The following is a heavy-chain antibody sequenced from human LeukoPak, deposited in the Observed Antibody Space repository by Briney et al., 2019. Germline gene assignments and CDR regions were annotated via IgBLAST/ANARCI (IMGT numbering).Heavy chain of an antibody. D-gene: IGHD1-26*01. CDR1: GGSISSSSYY. Sequence: SETLSLTCTVSGGSISSSSYYWGWIRQPPGKGLEWIGSIYYSGSTYYNPSLKSRVTISVDTSKNQFSLKLSSVTAADTAVYYCARLDLGGVEAPATALFDPWGQGTLVTVSS. J-gene: IGHJ5*02. CDR2: IYYSGST. V-gene: IGHV4-39*01. CDR3: ARLDLGGVEAPATALFDP.